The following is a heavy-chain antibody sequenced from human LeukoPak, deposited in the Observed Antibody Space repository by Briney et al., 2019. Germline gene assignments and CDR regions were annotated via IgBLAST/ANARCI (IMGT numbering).Heavy chain of an antibody. Sequence: GGSLRLSCAASGFTFSSYSMNWVRQAPGKGLEWVSYISSSGSAIYYADSVKGRFTISRDNAKNSLYLQMNSLRAEDTALYYCARDREDTYLDVWGKGTTVTVSS. J-gene: IGHJ6*03. CDR2: ISSSGSAI. CDR1: GFTFSSYS. CDR3: ARDREDTYLDV. V-gene: IGHV3-48*04. D-gene: IGHD2-15*01.